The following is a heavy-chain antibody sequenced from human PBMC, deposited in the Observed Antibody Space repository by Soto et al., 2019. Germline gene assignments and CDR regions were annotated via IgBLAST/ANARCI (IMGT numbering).Heavy chain of an antibody. CDR2: ISSSSSTI. CDR3: ARDTHVIAVAGENWFDP. V-gene: IGHV3-48*02. J-gene: IGHJ5*02. Sequence: EVQLVESGGGLVQPGGSLRLSCAASGFTFSSYSMNWVRQAPGKGLEWVSYISSSSSTIYYADSVKGRFTISRDNAKNPLYLQMNSLRDEDTAVYYCARDTHVIAVAGENWFDPWGQGTLVTVSS. CDR1: GFTFSSYS. D-gene: IGHD6-19*01.